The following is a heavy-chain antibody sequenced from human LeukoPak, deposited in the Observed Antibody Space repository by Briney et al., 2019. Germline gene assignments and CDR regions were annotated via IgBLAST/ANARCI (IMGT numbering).Heavy chain of an antibody. CDR1: GVSISSYY. V-gene: IGHV4-59*01. CDR3: ARGSGGYDSSGYYYEEIDY. J-gene: IGHJ4*02. CDR2: IYYSGST. Sequence: SETLSLTCTVSGVSISSYYWSWIRQPPGKGLEWIGYIYYSGSTNYNPSLKSRVTISVDTSKNQFSLKLSSVTAADTAVYYCARGSGGYDSSGYYYEEIDYWGQGTLVTVSS. D-gene: IGHD3-22*01.